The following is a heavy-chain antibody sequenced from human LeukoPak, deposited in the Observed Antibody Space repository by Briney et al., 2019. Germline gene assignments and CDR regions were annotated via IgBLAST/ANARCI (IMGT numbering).Heavy chain of an antibody. CDR1: GSTASDDY. Sequence: GGSLRLSCAASGSTASDDYMSWVRQAPGKGVEWVSIIYTGGNSDYVDSVKGRFTVSRDNSKNTLHLQMNNVRVEEPAVYYCASQHHCAGDCWGQGTLVTVSS. J-gene: IGHJ4*02. CDR3: ASQHHCAGDC. CDR2: IYTGGNS. D-gene: IGHD2-21*01. V-gene: IGHV3-66*02.